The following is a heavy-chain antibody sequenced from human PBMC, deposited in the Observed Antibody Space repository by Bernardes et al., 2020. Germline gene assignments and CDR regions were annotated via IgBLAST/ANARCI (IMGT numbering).Heavy chain of an antibody. CDR2: ISGSGGST. CDR3: AKDSEYYDCWSGPYYYYYGMDV. D-gene: IGHD3-3*01. CDR1: GFTFSSDA. J-gene: IGHJ6*02. Sequence: GGSLSLTCAASGFTFSSDAMSWVRQAQRKGLEWVSAISGSGGSTYYADSVKGRFTTSRDNSKNTLYLQMNSLRAEDTAVYYCAKDSEYYDCWSGPYYYYYGMDVWGQGTTVTVSS. V-gene: IGHV3-23*01.